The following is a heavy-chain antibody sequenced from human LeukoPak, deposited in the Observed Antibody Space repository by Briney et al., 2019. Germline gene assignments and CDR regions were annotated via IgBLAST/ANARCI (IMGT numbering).Heavy chain of an antibody. D-gene: IGHD3-10*01. CDR1: GGSISSYY. Sequence: SETLSLTCSVSGGSISSYYWSWIRQPPGKGLEWIGYIYYSGNTNYNPSLKSRVTISVDTSKNQFSLKLSSVTAADTAVYYCARRSGSFSLWGQGTLVTVSS. CDR3: ARRSGSFSL. CDR2: IYYSGNT. V-gene: IGHV4-59*01. J-gene: IGHJ4*02.